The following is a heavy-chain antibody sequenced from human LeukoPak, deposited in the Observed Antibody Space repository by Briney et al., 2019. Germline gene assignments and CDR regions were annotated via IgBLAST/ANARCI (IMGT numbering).Heavy chain of an antibody. Sequence: ASVKVSCKASGYTFTSYGISWVRQAPGQGLEWMGWISAYNGNTNYAQKFQGRVTMTRDTSTSTVYMELSSLRSEDTAVYYCARDHDSGYDYWGQGTLVTVSS. CDR2: ISAYNGNT. CDR1: GYTFTSYG. D-gene: IGHD5-12*01. CDR3: ARDHDSGYDY. J-gene: IGHJ4*02. V-gene: IGHV1-18*01.